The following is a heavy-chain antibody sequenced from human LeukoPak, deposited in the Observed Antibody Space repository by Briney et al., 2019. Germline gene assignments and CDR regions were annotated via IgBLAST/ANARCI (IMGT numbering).Heavy chain of an antibody. CDR2: IYYSGST. Sequence: SETLSLTCTVSGGSISSYYWSWIRQPPGKGLEWIGYIYYSGSTNYNPSLKSRVTISVDTSKNQFSLKLSSVTAADTAVYYCARSIAAAGVDFDYWGQGTLVTVSS. D-gene: IGHD6-13*01. J-gene: IGHJ4*02. CDR3: ARSIAAAGVDFDY. CDR1: GGSISSYY. V-gene: IGHV4-59*01.